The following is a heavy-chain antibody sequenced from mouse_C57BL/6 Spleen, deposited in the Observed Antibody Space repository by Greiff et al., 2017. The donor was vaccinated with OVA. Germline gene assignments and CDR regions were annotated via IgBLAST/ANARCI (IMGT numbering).Heavy chain of an antibody. D-gene: IGHD1-1*01. V-gene: IGHV1-69*01. CDR3: ARGGSSYGWYFDV. CDR1: GYTFTSYW. CDR2: IDPSDSYT. J-gene: IGHJ1*03. Sequence: VQLQQPGAELVMPGASVKLSCKASGYTFTSYWMHWVKQRPGQGLEWIGEIDPSDSYTNYNQKFKGKSTLTVDKSSSTAYMQLSSLTSEDSAVYYCARGGSSYGWYFDVWGTGTTVTVSS.